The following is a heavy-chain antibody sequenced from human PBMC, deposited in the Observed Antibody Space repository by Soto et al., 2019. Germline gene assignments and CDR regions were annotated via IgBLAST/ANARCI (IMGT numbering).Heavy chain of an antibody. D-gene: IGHD5-18*01. CDR2: IVVGSGNT. CDR3: AAGYSYGYSDFDY. CDR1: GFTFTSSA. J-gene: IGHJ4*02. Sequence: ASVKVSCKASGFTFTSSAVQWVRRARGQRLEWIGWIVVGSGNTNYAQKFQERVTITRDMSTSTAYMELSSLRSEDTAAYYCAAGYSYGYSDFDYWGQGTLVTVSS. V-gene: IGHV1-58*01.